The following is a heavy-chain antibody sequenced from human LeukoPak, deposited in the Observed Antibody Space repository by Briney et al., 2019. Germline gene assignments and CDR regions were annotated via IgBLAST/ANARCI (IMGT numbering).Heavy chain of an antibody. CDR1: GFTFSSYW. Sequence: PGGSLRLSCVASGFTFSSYWMSWVRQAPGKGLEWVANIKQDGSEKDYVDSVKGRFTISRDNAKNSLYLQMNSLRAEDTAVYYCAKGGTYYYGSGSYYSDYWGQGTLVTVSS. J-gene: IGHJ4*02. V-gene: IGHV3-7*01. D-gene: IGHD3-10*01. CDR2: IKQDGSEK. CDR3: AKGGTYYYGSGSYYSDY.